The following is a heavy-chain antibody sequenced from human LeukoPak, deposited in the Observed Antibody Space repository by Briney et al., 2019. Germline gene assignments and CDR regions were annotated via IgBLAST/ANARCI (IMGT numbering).Heavy chain of an antibody. D-gene: IGHD3-10*01. J-gene: IGHJ4*02. V-gene: IGHV3-30*04. CDR3: ARDFALLDYYGSGSSVDY. Sequence: GGSLRLSCAAPGFTFSSYAMHWVRQAPGKGLEWVAVISYDGSNKYYADSVKGRFTISRDNSKNTLYLQMNSLRAEDTAVYYCARDFALLDYYGSGSSVDYWGQGTLVTVSS. CDR2: ISYDGSNK. CDR1: GFTFSSYA.